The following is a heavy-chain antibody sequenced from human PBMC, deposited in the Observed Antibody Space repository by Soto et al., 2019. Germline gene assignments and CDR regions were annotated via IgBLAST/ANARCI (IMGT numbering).Heavy chain of an antibody. CDR3: ARVFDGIGELRRDYYGMDV. CDR1: GGSISSYY. D-gene: IGHD3-10*01. V-gene: IGHV4-59*01. Sequence: SETLSLTCTVSGGSISSYYWSWIRQPPGKGLEWIGYIYYSGSTNYNPSLKSRVTISVDTPKNQFSLKLSSVTAADTAVYYCARVFDGIGELRRDYYGMDVWGQGTTVTVSS. CDR2: IYYSGST. J-gene: IGHJ6*02.